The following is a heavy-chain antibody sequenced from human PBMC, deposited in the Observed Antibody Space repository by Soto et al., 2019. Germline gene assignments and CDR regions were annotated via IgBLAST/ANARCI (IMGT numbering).Heavy chain of an antibody. D-gene: IGHD1-20*01. Sequence: EVQLVESGGGLVQPGGSLRLSCAVSRFTFTSSWMSWVRQAPGKGLEWVANIKQDGNEAYYLDSVKGRFTISRDNAWTSLYLQMNSLSADDTAVYYCAGIQNNWCDPWGQGTLVTVAS. CDR2: IKQDGNEA. CDR1: RFTFTSSW. V-gene: IGHV3-7*01. J-gene: IGHJ5*02. CDR3: AGIQNNWCDP.